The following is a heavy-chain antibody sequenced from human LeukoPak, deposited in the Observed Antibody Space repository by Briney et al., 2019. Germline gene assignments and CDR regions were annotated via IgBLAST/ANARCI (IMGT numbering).Heavy chain of an antibody. J-gene: IGHJ4*02. CDR3: ARVAYYSDRSAFAFFDY. CDR2: INDSGST. CDR1: GGSFSGYY. D-gene: IGHD3-22*01. Sequence: SETLSLTCAVYGGSFSGYYWSWIRQPPGKGLEWIGEINDSGSTNYNPSLKSRVTISVDKSKNQFSLKLSSVTAADTAVYYCARVAYYSDRSAFAFFDYWGRGTLVTVSS. V-gene: IGHV4-34*01.